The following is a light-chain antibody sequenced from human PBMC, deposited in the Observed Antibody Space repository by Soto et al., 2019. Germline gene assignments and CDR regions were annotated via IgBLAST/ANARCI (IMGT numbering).Light chain of an antibody. CDR2: NVS. Sequence: DVVMTQSPLSLPVTLGQPASISCRSRQSLVYSDGNTYLNWFQQRPGQSPRRLIYNVSKRDSGVPDRFSGSGSGTDFTLKISRVEAEDVGVYYCMQGTHWYTFGQGTKLEIK. CDR3: MQGTHWYT. V-gene: IGKV2-30*01. J-gene: IGKJ2*01. CDR1: QSLVYSDGNTY.